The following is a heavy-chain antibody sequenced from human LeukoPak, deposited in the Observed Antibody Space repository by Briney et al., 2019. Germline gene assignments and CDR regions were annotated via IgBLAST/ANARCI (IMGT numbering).Heavy chain of an antibody. J-gene: IGHJ3*02. CDR1: GFTFSSYS. CDR2: ISSSSRYI. D-gene: IGHD3-22*01. CDR3: ARAGYYDSSGYLESNEEDAFDI. V-gene: IGHV3-21*01. Sequence: PGGSLRLSCAASGFTFSSYSMNWVRPAPGKGLEWVSSISSSSRYIYSADSVKGRFTISRDNAKNSLYLQMNSLRAEDTAVYYCARAGYYDSSGYLESNEEDAFDIRGQGTMVTVSS.